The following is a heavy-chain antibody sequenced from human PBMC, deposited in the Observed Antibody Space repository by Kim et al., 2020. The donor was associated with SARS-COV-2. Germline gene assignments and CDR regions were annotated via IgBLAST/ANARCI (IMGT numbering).Heavy chain of an antibody. D-gene: IGHD3-10*01. V-gene: IGHV4-4*02. Sequence: NYTPYLKHRVTISVDRSKNKFSLRRSYVPAADTAMYYCARLGSDGKTYFDYWGQGLLVTVSS. J-gene: IGHJ4*02. CDR3: ARLGSDGKTYFDY.